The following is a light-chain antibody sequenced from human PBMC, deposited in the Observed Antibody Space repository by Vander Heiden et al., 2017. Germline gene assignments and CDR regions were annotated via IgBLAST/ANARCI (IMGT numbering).Light chain of an antibody. CDR2: DAS. Sequence: VLPPSPATLSVSAGERATLSCRASQSVSSYLAWYQQKPGKAPRLLIYDASNRATGIPARFSGSGSGTDFTLTISSLEPEDFAIYYCQQSGNWPLTFGQGTKVEIK. CDR3: QQSGNWPLT. J-gene: IGKJ1*01. CDR1: QSVSSY. V-gene: IGKV3-11*01.